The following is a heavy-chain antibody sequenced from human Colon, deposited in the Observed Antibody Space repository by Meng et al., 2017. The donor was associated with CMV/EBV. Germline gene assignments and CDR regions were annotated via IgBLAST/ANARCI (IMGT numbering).Heavy chain of an antibody. CDR3: ARGLGRYCSSTSCYTGSRWLDY. J-gene: IGHJ4*02. D-gene: IGHD2-2*02. V-gene: IGHV4-34*01. CDR1: GGSFSGYY. Sequence: SETLSLTCAVYGGSFSGYYGSWSRQPPGKGLEWIGEINHSGSTNYNPSLKSRVTISVDTSKNQFSLTLSSVTAADTAVYYCARGLGRYCSSTSCYTGSRWLDYWGQGTLVTVSS. CDR2: INHSGST.